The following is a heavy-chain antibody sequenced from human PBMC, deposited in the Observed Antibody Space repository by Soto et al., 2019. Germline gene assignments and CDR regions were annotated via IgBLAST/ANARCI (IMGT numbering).Heavy chain of an antibody. V-gene: IGHV3-30-3*01. CDR3: ARDLSNPYGMDV. J-gene: IGHJ6*02. CDR2: TTPDENTK. CDR1: GFTFSSYV. Sequence: GGSLRLSCAASGFTFSSYVVHWVRQAPGKGLEWVAVTTPDENTKYYTDSVKGRFTVSRDNSKNIQYLQMNSLRSEDTAAYYCARDLSNPYGMDVWGQGTTVTVSS.